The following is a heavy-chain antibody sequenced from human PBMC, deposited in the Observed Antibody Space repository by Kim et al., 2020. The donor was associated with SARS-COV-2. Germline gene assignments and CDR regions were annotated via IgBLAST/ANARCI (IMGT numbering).Heavy chain of an antibody. CDR3: ESWEWNNGPY. Sequence: GGSLRLSCAASGFTFSSNWMPWVRQAPGKGLVWVSRINSDGSSTSYADSVKDRFTISRDNAKNTLYLQMNSLRAEDTAVYYCESWEWNNGPYWGQGTLVTVSS. CDR1: GFTFSSNW. V-gene: IGHV3-74*01. J-gene: IGHJ4*02. CDR2: INSDGSST. D-gene: IGHD3-3*01.